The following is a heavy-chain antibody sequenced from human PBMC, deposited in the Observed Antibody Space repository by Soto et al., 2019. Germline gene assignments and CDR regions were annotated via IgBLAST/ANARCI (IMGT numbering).Heavy chain of an antibody. CDR2: IYYSGST. D-gene: IGHD3-3*01. Sequence: SETLSLTCTVSGGSISTFYWSWIRQPPGKGLEWIGYIYYSGSTNYNPSLKSRVTISVDTSKNQFSLKLSSVSAADTAVYYCARDGSRYDFWSGPYYFDYWGQGTLVTVSS. CDR3: ARDGSRYDFWSGPYYFDY. V-gene: IGHV4-59*01. CDR1: GGSISTFY. J-gene: IGHJ4*02.